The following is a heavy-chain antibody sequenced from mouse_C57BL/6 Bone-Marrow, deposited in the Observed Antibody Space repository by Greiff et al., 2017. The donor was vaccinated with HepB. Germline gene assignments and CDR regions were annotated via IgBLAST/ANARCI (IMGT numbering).Heavy chain of an antibody. CDR3: ARGGMTTVPFAY. CDR1: GYSITSGYY. J-gene: IGHJ3*01. V-gene: IGHV3-6*01. Sequence: EVKLMESGPGLVKPSQSLSLTCSVTGYSITSGYYWNWIRQFPGNKLEWMGYISYYGSNNSNPTLKNRIPINRDTSKNQCFLKLNSVTTEDTATYYCARGGMTTVPFAYWGQGTLVTVSA. D-gene: IGHD1-1*01. CDR2: ISYYGSN.